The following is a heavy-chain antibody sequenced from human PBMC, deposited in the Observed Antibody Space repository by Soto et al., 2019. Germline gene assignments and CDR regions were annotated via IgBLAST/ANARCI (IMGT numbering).Heavy chain of an antibody. J-gene: IGHJ4*02. CDR2: IHDTGRT. CDR1: GDSLITYY. Sequence: KTSETLSLTCTVSGDSLITYYCIFSRHPAGERLEWIGRIHDTGRTNYNPSLKSRVTMSVDTSKNQFSLRVNSVTAADTAVYYCARESVSGTYRFDSWGQGTLVTVSS. CDR3: ARESVSGTYRFDS. V-gene: IGHV4-4*07. D-gene: IGHD3-16*02.